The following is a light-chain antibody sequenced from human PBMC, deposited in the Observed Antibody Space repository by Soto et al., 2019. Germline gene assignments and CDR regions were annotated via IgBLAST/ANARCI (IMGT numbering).Light chain of an antibody. CDR2: TAS. CDR1: QRINKY. J-gene: IGKJ2*01. CDR3: QQSFSTPYT. V-gene: IGKV1-39*01. Sequence: DIQMTQSPSSLSASVGDSVTIPCRASQRINKYLNWYQQRSGRAPRLLIHTASSLHSGVPSRFSGSGSGSDFTLTISSLQPEDIATYFCQQSFSTPYTFGQGTKLEV.